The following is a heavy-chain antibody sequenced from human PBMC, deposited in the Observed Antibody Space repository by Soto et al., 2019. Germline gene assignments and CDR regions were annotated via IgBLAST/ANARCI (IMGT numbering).Heavy chain of an antibody. CDR3: AKDLEMAHTWSS. Sequence: QVQVVEAGGGVVQPGRSLRLSCAASGFTFSSYGMHWVRQAPGKGLEWVAVVSYDGSNKYYADYVKGRFTISRDNSKNTLELKMNSLRAEDTAVYYCAKDLEMAHTWSSWGQGTLVTVSS. CDR1: GFTFSSYG. D-gene: IGHD3-3*01. CDR2: VSYDGSNK. V-gene: IGHV3-30*18. J-gene: IGHJ5*02.